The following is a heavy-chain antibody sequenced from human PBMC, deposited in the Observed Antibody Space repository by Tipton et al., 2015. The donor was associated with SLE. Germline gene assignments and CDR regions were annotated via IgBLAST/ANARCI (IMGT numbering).Heavy chain of an antibody. CDR1: GFTFSSYS. V-gene: IGHV3-21*01. Sequence: SLRLSCAASGFTFSSYSMNWVRQAPGKGLEWVSSISSSSSYIYYADPVKGRFTISRDNAKNSLYLQMNSLRAEDTAVYYCARGSEGSSSWYGEDYWGQGTLVTVSS. J-gene: IGHJ4*02. D-gene: IGHD6-13*01. CDR3: ARGSEGSSSWYGEDY. CDR2: ISSSSSYI.